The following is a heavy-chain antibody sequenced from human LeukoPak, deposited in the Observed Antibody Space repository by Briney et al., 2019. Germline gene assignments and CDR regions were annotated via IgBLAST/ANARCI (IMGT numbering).Heavy chain of an antibody. CDR1: GGSISSGGYY. CDR2: IYTSGST. Sequence: PSETLSLTCTVSGGSISSGGYYWSWIRQPPGKGLEWIGNIYTSGSTNYNPSLKSRVTISVDTSKNQFSLKLSSVTAADTAVYYCARDHYDSSGYYLGFDYWGQGTLVTVSS. J-gene: IGHJ4*02. D-gene: IGHD3-22*01. CDR3: ARDHYDSSGYYLGFDY. V-gene: IGHV4-61*08.